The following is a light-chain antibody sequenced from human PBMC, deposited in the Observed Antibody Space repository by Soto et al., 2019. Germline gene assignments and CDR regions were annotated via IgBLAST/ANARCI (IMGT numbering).Light chain of an antibody. CDR2: ATS. V-gene: IGKV3-20*01. Sequence: IVMTQSPSTLSLSPGERATLSCRASRSVTNTYLSWYQHKPGQAPRLLLYATSTRAAAISARFSGSGSGTDFTLTISRLEPEDSAVYYCQQHGTTFGQGTKVDIK. CDR3: QQHGTT. CDR1: RSVTNTY. J-gene: IGKJ1*01.